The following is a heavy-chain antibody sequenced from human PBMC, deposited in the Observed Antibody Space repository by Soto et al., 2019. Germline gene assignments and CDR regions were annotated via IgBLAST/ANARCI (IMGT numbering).Heavy chain of an antibody. J-gene: IGHJ4*02. D-gene: IGHD6-19*01. CDR2: INHSGST. CDR3: ARFSSSGWYDY. V-gene: IGHV4-34*01. Sequence: SETLALTCAVYGWSFSVYYWSWIRQPPGKGLEWIGEINHSGSTNYNPSLKSRVTISVDTSKNQFSLKLSSVTAADTAVYYCARFSSSGWYDYWGQGTLVTVSS. CDR1: GWSFSVYY.